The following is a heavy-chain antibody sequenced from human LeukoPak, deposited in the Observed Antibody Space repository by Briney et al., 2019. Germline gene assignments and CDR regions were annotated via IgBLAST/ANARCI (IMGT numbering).Heavy chain of an antibody. CDR1: GFTFSSYA. V-gene: IGHV3-64D*06. J-gene: IGHJ4*02. Sequence: PGGSLRLSCSASGFTFSSYAMHWVRQAPGKGREYVSVISSNGGSTYYADSVKGRFTISRDNSKNTLSLQMSSLRVEDTAVYYCVKDDSYYYGSGSYPYWGQGTLVTVSS. CDR3: VKDDSYYYGSGSYPY. CDR2: ISSNGGST. D-gene: IGHD3-10*01.